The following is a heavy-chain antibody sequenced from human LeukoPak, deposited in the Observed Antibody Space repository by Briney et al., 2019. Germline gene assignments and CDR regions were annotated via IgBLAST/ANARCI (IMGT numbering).Heavy chain of an antibody. CDR3: AKALYGMDV. J-gene: IGHJ6*02. CDR1: GFTFYDYA. Sequence: GSSLRLSRAASGFTFYDYAMHWVRQAPGKGLEWVSGISWNSGSIGYADSVEGRFTISRDNAKNSLYLQMNSLRAEDTALYYCAKALYGMDVWGQGTTVTVSS. CDR2: ISWNSGSI. V-gene: IGHV3-9*01.